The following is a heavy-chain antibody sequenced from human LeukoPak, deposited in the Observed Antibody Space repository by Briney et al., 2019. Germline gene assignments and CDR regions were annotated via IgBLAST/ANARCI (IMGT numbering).Heavy chain of an antibody. D-gene: IGHD3-16*02. V-gene: IGHV3-21*04. J-gene: IGHJ4*02. CDR2: ISSSSSYI. CDR3: ARPGPTFGGVITYFDY. Sequence: GGSLRLSCAASGFIFSSYSMHWVRQALGKGLEWVSSISSSSSYIYYADSLKGRFTISRDNAKNSLYLQMNSLRAEDTALYYCARPGPTFGGVITYFDYWGQGTLVTVSS. CDR1: GFIFSSYS.